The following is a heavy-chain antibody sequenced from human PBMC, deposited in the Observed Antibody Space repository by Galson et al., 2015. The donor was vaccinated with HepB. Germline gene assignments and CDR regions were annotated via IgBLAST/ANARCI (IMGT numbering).Heavy chain of an antibody. CDR3: ARGDIVVVPAAISGDLGWFDP. CDR2: INPNSGGT. Sequence: VKVSCKASGYTFTGYYMHWVRQAPGQGLEWMGWINPNSGGTNYAQKFQGRVTMTRDTSISTAYMELSRLRSDDTAVYYCARGDIVVVPAAISGDLGWFDPWGQGTLVTVSS. D-gene: IGHD2-2*02. V-gene: IGHV1-2*02. CDR1: GYTFTGYY. J-gene: IGHJ5*02.